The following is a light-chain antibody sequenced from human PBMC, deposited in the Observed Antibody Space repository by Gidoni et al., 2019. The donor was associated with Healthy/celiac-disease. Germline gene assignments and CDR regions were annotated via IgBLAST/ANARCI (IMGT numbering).Light chain of an antibody. CDR3: QQSYSTSWT. CDR2: AAS. V-gene: IGKV1-39*01. J-gene: IGKJ1*01. Sequence: DIQMTQSPSSLSASVEDRVTITCRASQSISSYLNWYQQKPGKAPKLLIYAASSLQSGVPSRFSGSGSGTDFTLTISSLQPEDFATYYCQQSYSTSWTFGQGTMVEIK. CDR1: QSISSY.